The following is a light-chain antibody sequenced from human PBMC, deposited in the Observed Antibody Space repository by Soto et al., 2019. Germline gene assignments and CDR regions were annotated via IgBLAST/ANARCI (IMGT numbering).Light chain of an antibody. J-gene: IGKJ2*01. CDR1: QSVSSN. CDR2: GAS. V-gene: IGKV3-15*01. Sequence: EIVMTQSPATLSVSPGERATLSCRASQSVSSNLAWYQKKHGQAPRLLIYGASTRATGIPARFSCSGSGTEFTLTISSLQSEDFAVYYCQQYNKWPPYTFGQGTKLEIK. CDR3: QQYNKWPPYT.